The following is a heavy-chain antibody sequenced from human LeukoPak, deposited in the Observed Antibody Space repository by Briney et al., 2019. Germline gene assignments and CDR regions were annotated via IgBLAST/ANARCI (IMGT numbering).Heavy chain of an antibody. D-gene: IGHD2-2*01. Sequence: PGGSLRLSCAASGFTFSSYAMHWVRQAPGKGLEWVAVISYDGSNKYYADSVKGRFTISRDNSKNTLYLQMNSLRAEDTAVYYCAREFEGVVVPAALDYWGQGTLVTVSS. CDR2: ISYDGSNK. J-gene: IGHJ4*02. CDR3: AREFEGVVVPAALDY. CDR1: GFTFSSYA. V-gene: IGHV3-30*04.